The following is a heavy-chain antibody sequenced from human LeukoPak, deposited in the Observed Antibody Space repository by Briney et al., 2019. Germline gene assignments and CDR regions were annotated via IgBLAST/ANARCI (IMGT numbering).Heavy chain of an antibody. CDR3: ARVYYDSSGYYLFFDY. CDR2: IKQDGSDK. J-gene: IGHJ4*02. V-gene: IGHV3-7*01. CDR1: GFTFSSYW. D-gene: IGHD3-22*01. Sequence: PGGSLRLSCAASGFTFSSYWMSWVRQAPGKGLEWVANIKQDGSDKYYVDSVKGRFTTSRDNAKNSLYLQMNSLRAGDTAVYYCARVYYDSSGYYLFFDYWGQGTLVTVSS.